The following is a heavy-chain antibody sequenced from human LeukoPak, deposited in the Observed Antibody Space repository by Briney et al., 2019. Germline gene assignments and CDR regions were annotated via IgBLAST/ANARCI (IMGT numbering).Heavy chain of an antibody. D-gene: IGHD4-23*01. Sequence: SQTLSLTCTVSGGSISSGDYYWSWIRQPPGKGLEWIGYIYYSGSTYYNPSLKSRVTMSVDTSKNQFSLKLSSVTAADTAVYYCARDLLNEGNHLDYWGQGTLVTVSS. CDR3: ARDLLNEGNHLDY. V-gene: IGHV4-30-4*01. J-gene: IGHJ4*02. CDR1: GGSISSGDYY. CDR2: IYYSGST.